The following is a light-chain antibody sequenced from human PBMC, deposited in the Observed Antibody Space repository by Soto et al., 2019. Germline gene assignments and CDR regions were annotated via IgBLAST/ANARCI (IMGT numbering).Light chain of an antibody. CDR3: AAWDDSLNGYV. CDR2: KNN. J-gene: IGLJ1*01. Sequence: QSVLTQPPSASGAPGQRVTISCSGSSSNIGSNTVNWYQQLPGTAPKLHIYKNNQRPSGVPDRFSGSKSGTSASLAISGLQSEDGADYYCAAWDDSLNGYVFGTGTKLTVL. V-gene: IGLV1-44*01. CDR1: SSNIGSNT.